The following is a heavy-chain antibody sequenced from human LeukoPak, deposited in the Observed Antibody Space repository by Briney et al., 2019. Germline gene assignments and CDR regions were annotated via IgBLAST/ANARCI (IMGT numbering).Heavy chain of an antibody. CDR3: AKGYYGSGSYGWFDY. V-gene: IGHV3-23*01. CDR1: GFTFSSSA. J-gene: IGHJ4*02. Sequence: GGSLRLSCAASGFTFSSSAMNWVRQAPGKGLEWVSTISGSGDRTYYADSVKGRFTISRGNSKNTLFLQMNSLRAEDTAVYYCAKGYYGSGSYGWFDYWGQGTLVTVSS. CDR2: ISGSGDRT. D-gene: IGHD3-10*01.